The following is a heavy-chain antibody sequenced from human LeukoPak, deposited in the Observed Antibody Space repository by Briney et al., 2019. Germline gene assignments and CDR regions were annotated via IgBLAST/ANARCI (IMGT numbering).Heavy chain of an antibody. Sequence: SETLSLTCAVYGRSFSGYYWSWIRQPPGKGLEWIGETNHSGSTNYNPSLKSRVTISVDTSKNQFSLKLSSVTAADTAVYYCARSLITFDYWGQGTLVTVSS. CDR1: GRSFSGYY. D-gene: IGHD3-22*01. CDR2: TNHSGST. V-gene: IGHV4-34*01. J-gene: IGHJ4*02. CDR3: ARSLITFDY.